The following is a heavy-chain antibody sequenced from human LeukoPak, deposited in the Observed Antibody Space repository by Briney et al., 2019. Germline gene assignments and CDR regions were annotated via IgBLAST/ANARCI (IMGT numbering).Heavy chain of an antibody. CDR3: ATGGYSSYYWYFDL. D-gene: IGHD6-13*01. CDR2: IYYSGST. V-gene: IGHV4-59*01. CDR1: GGSFSSYY. Sequence: SETLSLTCTVAGGSFSSYYWSWIRQPPGKGLEWIGYIYYSGSTNYNPSLKSRVTISVDTSKNQFSLKLSSVTAADTAVYYCATGGYSSYYWYFDLWGRGTLVTVSS. J-gene: IGHJ2*01.